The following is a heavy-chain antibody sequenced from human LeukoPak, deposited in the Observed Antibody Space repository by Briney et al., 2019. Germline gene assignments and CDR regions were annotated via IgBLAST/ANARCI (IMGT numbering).Heavy chain of an antibody. J-gene: IGHJ4*02. V-gene: IGHV4-39*07. CDR3: ARPRIDTAMSTEYYFDY. D-gene: IGHD5-18*01. Sequence: SEILSLPCTVSGGSISSSSYYWGWIRQPPGKGLEWIGSIYYSGSTYYNPSLKSRVTISVDTSKNQFSLKLSSVTAADTAVYYCARPRIDTAMSTEYYFDYWGQGTLVTVSS. CDR2: IYYSGST. CDR1: GGSISSSSYY.